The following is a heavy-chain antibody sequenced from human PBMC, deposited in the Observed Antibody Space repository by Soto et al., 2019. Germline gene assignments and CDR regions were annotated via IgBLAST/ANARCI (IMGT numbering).Heavy chain of an antibody. V-gene: IGHV3-66*01. D-gene: IGHD1-1*01. Sequence: SLRLSCAASGFTITNNYMSWVRQSPGKGLEWVSVSYSDGSTYYADSVKGRFTISRDNSKNTLFLHMNSLRAEDSAVYYCARDGGELDIWGQGTLVTVSS. CDR3: ARDGGELDI. CDR1: GFTITNNY. CDR2: SYSDGST. J-gene: IGHJ4*02.